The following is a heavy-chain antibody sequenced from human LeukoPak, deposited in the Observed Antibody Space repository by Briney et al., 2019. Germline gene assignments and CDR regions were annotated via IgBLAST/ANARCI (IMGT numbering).Heavy chain of an antibody. V-gene: IGHV1-8*03. CDR1: GYTFTGYY. CDR2: INPNSGNT. D-gene: IGHD1-26*01. CDR3: ARVAIFAWELPLLDY. Sequence: ASVKVSCKASGYTFTGYYMHWVRQAPGQGLEWMGWINPNSGNTGYAQKFQGRVTITRNTSISTAYMELSSLRSEDTAVYYCARVAIFAWELPLLDYWGQGTLVTVSS. J-gene: IGHJ4*02.